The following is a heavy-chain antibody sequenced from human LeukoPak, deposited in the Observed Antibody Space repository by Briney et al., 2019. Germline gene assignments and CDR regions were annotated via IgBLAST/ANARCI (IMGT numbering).Heavy chain of an antibody. CDR2: IYYNGNT. CDR1: GGSIGGHTFY. V-gene: IGHV4-39*02. Sequence: SETLSLTCNVSGGSIGGHTFYWDWIRQPPGKGLEWIATIYYNGNTFYTPSLKSRVAISIDLSKSHFSLHISSVTAADSAVYYCARLTALAGHRGAFDIWGPGTMVTVSS. J-gene: IGHJ3*02. CDR3: ARLTALAGHRGAFDI. D-gene: IGHD6-19*01.